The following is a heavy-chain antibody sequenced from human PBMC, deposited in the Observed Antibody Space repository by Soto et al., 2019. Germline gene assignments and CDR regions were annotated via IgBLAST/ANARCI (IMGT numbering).Heavy chain of an antibody. D-gene: IGHD5-12*01. J-gene: IGHJ4*02. CDR2: IKSKTDGGTT. CDR3: TTDRGGYEGDDY. V-gene: IGHV3-15*07. CDR1: GVTFSNAW. Sequence: EVQLVESGGCLVKPGGSLRLSCAASGVTFSNAWMNWVRQAPGKGLEWVGRIKSKTDGGTTDYSAPVKGRFTISRDDSKNTLHLQMNSLKTEDTAVYYCTTDRGGYEGDDYWGQGTLVTVSS.